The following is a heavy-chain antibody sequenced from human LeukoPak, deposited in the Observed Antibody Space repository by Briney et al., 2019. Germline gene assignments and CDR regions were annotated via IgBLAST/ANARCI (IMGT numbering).Heavy chain of an antibody. J-gene: IGHJ5*01. CDR2: ISSSGSTI. D-gene: IGHD2-2*01. V-gene: IGHV3-11*04. Sequence: GGSLRLSCAASGFTFSDYYMSWIRQAPGKGLEWVSYISSSGSTIYYADSVKGRFTISRDNAKNSLYLQMNSLRAEDTAVFYCAKDPLGYCTSASCRYLDSWGQGTLVTVSS. CDR3: AKDPLGYCTSASCRYLDS. CDR1: GFTFSDYY.